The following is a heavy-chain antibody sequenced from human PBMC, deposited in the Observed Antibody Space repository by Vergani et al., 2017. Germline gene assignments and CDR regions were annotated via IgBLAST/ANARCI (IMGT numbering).Heavy chain of an antibody. Sequence: QVQLVESGGGVVQPGRSLRLSCAASGFTFSSYGRHWVRQAPGKGLEWVAVISYDGSNKYYADSVKGRFTISRDNSKNTLYLQMNSLRAEDTAVYYCAKIALDYDSSGYFDYWGQGTLVTVSS. CDR1: GFTFSSYG. D-gene: IGHD3-22*01. CDR3: AKIALDYDSSGYFDY. J-gene: IGHJ4*02. CDR2: ISYDGSNK. V-gene: IGHV3-30*18.